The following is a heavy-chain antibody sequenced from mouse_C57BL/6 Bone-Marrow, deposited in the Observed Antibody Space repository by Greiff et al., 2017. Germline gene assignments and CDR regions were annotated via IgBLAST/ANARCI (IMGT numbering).Heavy chain of an antibody. CDR2: IDPANGNT. V-gene: IGHV14-3*01. Sequence: VQLKESVAELVRPGASVKLSCTASGFNIKNTYMHWVKQRPEQGLEWIGRIDPANGNTKYAPKFQGKATITADTSSNTAYLQLSSLTSEDTAIYYCAMFYYYGSSYGFAYWGQGTLVTVSA. D-gene: IGHD1-1*01. CDR3: AMFYYYGSSYGFAY. J-gene: IGHJ3*01. CDR1: GFNIKNTY.